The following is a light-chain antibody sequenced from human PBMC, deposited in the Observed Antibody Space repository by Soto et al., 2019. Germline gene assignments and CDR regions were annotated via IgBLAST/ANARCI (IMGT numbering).Light chain of an antibody. CDR2: GAS. Sequence: LSSSPGERATLSCRASQSVSSSYLAWYQQKPGQAPRLLIYGASSRATGIPDRFSGSGSGTDFTLTISRLEPEDFAVYYCQQYGSSPTWTFGQGTKV. J-gene: IGKJ1*01. V-gene: IGKV3-20*01. CDR1: QSVSSSY. CDR3: QQYGSSPTWT.